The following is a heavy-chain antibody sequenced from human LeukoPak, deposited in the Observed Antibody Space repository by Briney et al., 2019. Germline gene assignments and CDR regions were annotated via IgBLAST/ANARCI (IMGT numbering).Heavy chain of an antibody. D-gene: IGHD1-26*01. Sequence: PSETLSLTCTVSGASVSGSAYYWGWIRQPPGKGLEWIGMIYYSGNTYYNPSLKSRVTISVDTSKNQFALKLNSVTATDTAVYYCASWGATQHSLDYWGQGTLVTVSS. V-gene: IGHV4-39*01. CDR2: IYYSGNT. J-gene: IGHJ4*02. CDR1: GASVSGSAYY. CDR3: ASWGATQHSLDY.